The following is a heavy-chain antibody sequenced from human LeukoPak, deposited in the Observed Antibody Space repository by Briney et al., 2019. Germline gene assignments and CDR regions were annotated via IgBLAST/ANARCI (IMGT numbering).Heavy chain of an antibody. D-gene: IGHD3-22*01. CDR3: ASRLQNYYDSSGYYVDAFDI. CDR1: GYTFTGYY. V-gene: IGHV1-2*02. CDR2: INANSGDS. Sequence: ASVKVSCKASGYTFTGYYMHWVRQAPGQGLEWMGWINANSGDSNYAQKFQGRVTMTRDTSISAVYMELSRQTSDDTAVYYCASRLQNYYDSSGYYVDAFDIWGQGTMVTVSS. J-gene: IGHJ3*02.